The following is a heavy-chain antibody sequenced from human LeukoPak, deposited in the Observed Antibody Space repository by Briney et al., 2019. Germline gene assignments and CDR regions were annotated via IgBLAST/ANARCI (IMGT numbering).Heavy chain of an antibody. CDR3: ARRQDGSGSSGY. CDR2: MNPNSGNT. CDR1: GYTFTDYY. D-gene: IGHD3-10*01. Sequence: ASVKVSCKASGYTFTDYYIHWVRQATGQGLEWMGWMNPNSGNTGYAQKFQGRVTMTRNTSISTAYMELSSLRSEDTAVYYCARRQDGSGSSGYWGQGTLVTVSS. J-gene: IGHJ4*02. V-gene: IGHV1-8*02.